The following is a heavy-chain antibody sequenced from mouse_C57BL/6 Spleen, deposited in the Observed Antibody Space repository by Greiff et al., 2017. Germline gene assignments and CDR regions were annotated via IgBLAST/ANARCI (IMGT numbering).Heavy chain of an antibody. Sequence: QVQLKQPGAELVKPGASVKLSCKASGYTFTSYWMHWVKQRPGQGLEWIGMIHPNSGSTNYNEKFKSKATLTVDKSSSTAYMQLSSLTSEDSAVYYCAREDYYGSSWGFAYWGQGTLVTVSA. CDR1: GYTFTSYW. J-gene: IGHJ3*01. CDR3: AREDYYGSSWGFAY. D-gene: IGHD1-1*01. CDR2: IHPNSGST. V-gene: IGHV1-64*01.